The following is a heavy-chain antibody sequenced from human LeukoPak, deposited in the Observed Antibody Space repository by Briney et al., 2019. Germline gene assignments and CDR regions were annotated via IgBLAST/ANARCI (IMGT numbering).Heavy chain of an antibody. D-gene: IGHD3-10*01. CDR3: ASPGLGFGELSPLDY. CDR2: IIPILGIA. Sequence: SVKVSCKASGGTFSSYAISWVRQAPGQGLEWMGRIIPILGIANYAQKFQGRVTITADKSTSTAYMELSSLRSEDTAVYYCASPGLGFGELSPLDYWGQGTLVTVSS. V-gene: IGHV1-69*04. J-gene: IGHJ4*02. CDR1: GGTFSSYA.